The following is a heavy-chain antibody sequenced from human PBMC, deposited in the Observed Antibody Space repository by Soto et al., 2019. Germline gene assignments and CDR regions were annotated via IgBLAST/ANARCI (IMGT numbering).Heavy chain of an antibody. CDR2: IWYDGSNK. CDR1: GFTFSSYG. CDR3: ARENTRMVASFDY. J-gene: IGHJ4*02. Sequence: GGSLRLSCAASGFTFSSYGMHWVRQAPGKGLEWVAVIWYDGSNKYYADSVKGRFTISRDNSKNTLYLQMNSLRAEDTAVYYCARENTRMVASFDYWGQGTLVTVSS. V-gene: IGHV3-33*01. D-gene: IGHD2-15*01.